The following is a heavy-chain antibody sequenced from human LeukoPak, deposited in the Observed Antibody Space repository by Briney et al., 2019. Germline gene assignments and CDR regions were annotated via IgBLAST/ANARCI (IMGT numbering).Heavy chain of an antibody. D-gene: IGHD4-17*01. V-gene: IGHV1-69*05. CDR2: IIPIFGTA. Sequence: SVKVSCKASGGTFSSYAISWVRQAPGQGLEWMGGIIPIFGTANYAQKFQGRVTITTDESTSTAYMELCSLRSEDTAVYYCATKMTTATPGGWYFDLWGRGTLVTVSS. CDR3: ATKMTTATPGGWYFDL. CDR1: GGTFSSYA. J-gene: IGHJ2*01.